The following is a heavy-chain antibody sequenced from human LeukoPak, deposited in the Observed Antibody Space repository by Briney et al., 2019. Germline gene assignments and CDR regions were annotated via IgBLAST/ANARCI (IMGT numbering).Heavy chain of an antibody. J-gene: IGHJ4*02. V-gene: IGHV3-53*01. D-gene: IGHD3-16*01. CDR3: ARDVGDEGNY. CDR2: IYSGGST. Sequence: GGSLRLFCAASGFTVSSNYMSWVRQAPGKGLEWVSVIYSGGSTYYADSVKGRFTISRDNSKNTLYLQMSSLRTADTAVYYCARDVGDEGNYWGQGTLVTVSS. CDR1: GFTVSSNY.